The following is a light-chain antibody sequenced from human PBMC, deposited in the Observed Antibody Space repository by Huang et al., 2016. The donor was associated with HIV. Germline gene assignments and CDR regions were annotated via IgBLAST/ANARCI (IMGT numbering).Light chain of an antibody. Sequence: EIVLTQSPATLSLSPGERATLSCRASPIVSSYLAWYQQKPGQAPRLLIYDTSNRATGIPARFSGSGSGTDCTLTISSLEPEDFAVYYCQQRTNWPTFGQGTRLEIK. CDR1: PIVSSY. J-gene: IGKJ5*01. CDR2: DTS. CDR3: QQRTNWPT. V-gene: IGKV3-11*01.